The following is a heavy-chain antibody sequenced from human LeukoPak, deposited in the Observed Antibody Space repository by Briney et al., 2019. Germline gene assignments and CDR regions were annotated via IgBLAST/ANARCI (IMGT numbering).Heavy chain of an antibody. CDR2: ISSSSSYI. V-gene: IGHV3-21*01. D-gene: IGHD1-26*01. J-gene: IGHJ6*03. CDR1: GFTFSSYS. Sequence: PGGSLRPSCAASGFTFSSYSMNWVRQAPGKGLEWVSSISSSSSYIYYADSVKGRFTISRDNAKNSLYLQMNSLRAEDTAVYYCARDGKGSHASHYYYYYMDVWGKGTTVTVSS. CDR3: ARDGKGSHASHYYYYYMDV.